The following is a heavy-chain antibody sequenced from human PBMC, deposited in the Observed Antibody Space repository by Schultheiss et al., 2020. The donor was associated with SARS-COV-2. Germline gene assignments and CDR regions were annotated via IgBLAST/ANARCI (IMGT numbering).Heavy chain of an antibody. V-gene: IGHV4-39*07. CDR2: IYYSGYI. Sequence: SETLSLTCTVSGGSISSSSYYWGWIRQPPGKELEWIGLIYYSGYISYNPSLKSRVTISVDTSKNQFSLKLSSVTAADTAVYYCARGRDIVVVPAAPAPPWFDPWGQGTLVTVSS. D-gene: IGHD2-2*01. J-gene: IGHJ5*02. CDR1: GGSISSSSYY. CDR3: ARGRDIVVVPAAPAPPWFDP.